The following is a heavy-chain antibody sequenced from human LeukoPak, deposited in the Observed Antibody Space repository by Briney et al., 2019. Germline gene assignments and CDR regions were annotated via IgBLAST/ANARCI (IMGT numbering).Heavy chain of an antibody. D-gene: IGHD3-22*01. CDR1: GYTFTSYY. J-gene: IGHJ5*02. V-gene: IGHV1-46*03. Sequence: ASVKVSCKASGYTFTSYYMHWVRQAPGQGLEWMGIINPSGGSTSYAQKFQGRVTMTRDTSTSAVYMELSSLRSEDTAVYYCAREGSDSSGYYRFDPWGQGTLVTVSS. CDR3: AREGSDSSGYYRFDP. CDR2: INPSGGST.